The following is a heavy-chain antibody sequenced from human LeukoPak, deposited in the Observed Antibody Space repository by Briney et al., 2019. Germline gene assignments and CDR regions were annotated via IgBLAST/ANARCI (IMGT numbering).Heavy chain of an antibody. CDR2: ITWNSGSI. Sequence: GGSLRLSCAASGFTFDDYAMHWVRQDPGKGLQWVSGITWNSGSIGYADSVKGRFTISRDNAKNSLYLQMNSLRAEDTALYYCARDYPPDWGQGTLVTVSA. CDR3: ARDYPPD. J-gene: IGHJ4*02. V-gene: IGHV3-9*01. CDR1: GFTFDDYA.